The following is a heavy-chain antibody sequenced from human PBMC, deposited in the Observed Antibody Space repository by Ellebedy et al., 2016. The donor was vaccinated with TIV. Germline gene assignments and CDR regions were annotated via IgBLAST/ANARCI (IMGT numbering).Heavy chain of an antibody. J-gene: IGHJ6*02. CDR2: IWYDGSNK. D-gene: IGHD3-10*01. CDR3: ARDGNLWFGELYYYYGMDV. V-gene: IGHV3-33*01. CDR1: GFTFSSYG. Sequence: GGSLRLXXAASGFTFSSYGMHWVRQAPGKGLEWVAVIWYDGSNKYYADSVKGRFTISRDNSKNTLYLQMNSLRAEDTAVYYCARDGNLWFGELYYYYGMDVWGQGTTVTVSS.